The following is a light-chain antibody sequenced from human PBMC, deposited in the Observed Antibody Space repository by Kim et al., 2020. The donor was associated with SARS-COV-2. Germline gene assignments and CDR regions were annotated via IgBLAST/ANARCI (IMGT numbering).Light chain of an antibody. CDR3: SSYAGSYTWV. J-gene: IGLJ3*02. V-gene: IGLV2-11*01. CDR2: DVA. Sequence: QSHTISCTGTSSDVGRYNYVSWYQQHPGKAPKLMIYDVAKRPSGVPDRFSGSKSGNTASLTISGLQAEDETDYYCSSYAGSYTWVFGGGTQLTVL. CDR1: SSDVGRYNY.